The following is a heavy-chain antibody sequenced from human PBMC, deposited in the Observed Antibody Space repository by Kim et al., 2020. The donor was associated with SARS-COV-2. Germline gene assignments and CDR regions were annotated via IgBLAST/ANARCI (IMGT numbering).Heavy chain of an antibody. CDR2: MGTAGDT. Sequence: GGSLRLSCAASGFTFSSYDMHWVRQATGKGLEWVSAMGTAGDTYYPGSVKGRFTISRENAKNRLYLQMNSLRAGDTAVYYCARGSWYYDFWRGYKGGEYWCDPWGQGTLVSVSS. D-gene: IGHD3-3*01. CDR3: ARGSWYYDFWRGYKGGEYWCDP. J-gene: IGHJ5*02. V-gene: IGHV3-13*01. CDR1: GFTFSSYD.